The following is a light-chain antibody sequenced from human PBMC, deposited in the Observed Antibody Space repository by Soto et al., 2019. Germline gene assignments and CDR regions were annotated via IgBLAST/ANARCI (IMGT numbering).Light chain of an antibody. Sequence: EVVMTQSPAALSVSPGERATLSCSASQSSNSNLAWYQQKPGQAPRLLVYGASTMATGIPARFSGTGSGTEFTRTISSLQSEDFAVSYCQQYNTWPGWTFGQGTKVEIK. V-gene: IGKV3-15*01. CDR2: GAS. CDR3: QQYNTWPGWT. CDR1: QSSNSN. J-gene: IGKJ1*01.